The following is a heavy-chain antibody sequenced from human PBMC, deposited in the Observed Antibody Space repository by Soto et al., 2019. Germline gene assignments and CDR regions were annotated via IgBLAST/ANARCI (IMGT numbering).Heavy chain of an antibody. CDR1: GYTFTSYY. J-gene: IGHJ5*02. Sequence: ASVKVSCKASGYTFTSYYMHWVRQAPGQGLEWMGIINPSGGSTSYAQKFQGRVTTTRDTSTSTVYMELSSLRSEDTAVYYCARGRYYYDSSGYVGNNWFDPWGQGTLVTVSS. D-gene: IGHD3-22*01. CDR2: INPSGGST. V-gene: IGHV1-46*01. CDR3: ARGRYYYDSSGYVGNNWFDP.